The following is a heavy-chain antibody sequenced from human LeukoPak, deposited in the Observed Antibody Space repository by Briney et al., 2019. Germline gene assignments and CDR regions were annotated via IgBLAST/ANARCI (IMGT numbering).Heavy chain of an antibody. CDR3: ARGEGALLWFYGMDV. CDR1: GFTFSSYA. Sequence: GGSPRLSCAASGFTFSSYAMSWVRQAPGKGLKWVSAISGSGGSTYYADSVKGRFTISRDNSKNTLYLQMNSLRAEDTAVYYCARGEGALLWFYGMDVWGQGTTVTVSS. J-gene: IGHJ6*02. V-gene: IGHV3-23*01. CDR2: ISGSGGST. D-gene: IGHD3-10*01.